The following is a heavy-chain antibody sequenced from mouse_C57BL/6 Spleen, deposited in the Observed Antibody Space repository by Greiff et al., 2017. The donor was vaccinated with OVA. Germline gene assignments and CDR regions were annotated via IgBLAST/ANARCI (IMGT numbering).Heavy chain of an antibody. J-gene: IGHJ1*03. CDR3: ARGRKSLELGRDWYFDV. D-gene: IGHD4-1*01. Sequence: VQLQQPGAELVMPGASVKLSCKASGYTFTSYWMHWVKQRPGQGLEWIGEIDPSDSYTNYNQKFKGKSTLTVDKSSSTAYMQLSSLTSEDSAVYYCARGRKSLELGRDWYFDVWGTGTTVTVSS. CDR1: GYTFTSYW. CDR2: IDPSDSYT. V-gene: IGHV1-69*01.